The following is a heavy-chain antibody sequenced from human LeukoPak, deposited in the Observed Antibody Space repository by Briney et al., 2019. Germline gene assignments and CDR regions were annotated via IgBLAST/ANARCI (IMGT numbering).Heavy chain of an antibody. D-gene: IGHD3-22*01. CDR2: IKQDGSEK. Sequence: GGSLRLSCAASGFTFSSYWMSWVRQAPGKGLEWVANIKQDGSEKYYVDSVKGRFTISRDNAKNSLYLQMNSLRAEDTAVYYCARVGSYYYDSSGYLPDYWGQGTLVTVSS. CDR3: ARVGSYYYDSSGYLPDY. V-gene: IGHV3-7*01. CDR1: GFTFSSYW. J-gene: IGHJ4*02.